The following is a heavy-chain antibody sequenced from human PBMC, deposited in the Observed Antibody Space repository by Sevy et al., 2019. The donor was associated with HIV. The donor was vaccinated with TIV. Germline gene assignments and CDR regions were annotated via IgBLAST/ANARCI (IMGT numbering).Heavy chain of an antibody. CDR2: IWHDGNSE. CDR1: RFTFSTYV. Sequence: GGSLRLSCVASRFTFSTYVMHWVRQAPGKGLEWVAVIWHDGNSEYYADSVRGRFTISRDDSKNTLYLQMNSLRAEDTAVHYCASEAGYGTDSRPFDYWGQGTLVTVSS. J-gene: IGHJ4*02. CDR3: ASEAGYGTDSRPFDY. V-gene: IGHV3-33*08. D-gene: IGHD5-12*01.